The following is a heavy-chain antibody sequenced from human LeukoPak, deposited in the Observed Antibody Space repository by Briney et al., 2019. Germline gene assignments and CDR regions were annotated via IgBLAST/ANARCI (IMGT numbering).Heavy chain of an antibody. J-gene: IGHJ4*02. V-gene: IGHV3-23*01. D-gene: IGHD2-21*01. CDR2: ISDSGRYI. Sequence: GGSLRLSCVASDFTFSSYDMTWVRQAPGKGLEWVASISDSGRYIFSADSMRGRFTISRDNSAKTLYLEIYSLRVDDTAAYFCGGQFPGGRYYFGSLGQGTLVAVSS. CDR3: GGQFPGGRYYFGS. CDR1: DFTFSSYD.